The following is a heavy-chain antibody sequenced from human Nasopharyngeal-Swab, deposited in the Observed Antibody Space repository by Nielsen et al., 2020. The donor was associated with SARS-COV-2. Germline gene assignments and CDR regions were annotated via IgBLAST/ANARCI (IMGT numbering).Heavy chain of an antibody. J-gene: IGHJ4*02. CDR2: IKQDGSEK. D-gene: IGHD1-1*01. CDR3: ARDVRQRTGDY. Sequence: GGSLRLSCAASGFTFISYYMSWLRQAQGKGLEWVGHIKQDGSEKYYVDSVKGRFTITRDNAKNSLYLQMNSLRAEDTAVYYCARDVRQRTGDYWGQGTLVTVSS. CDR1: GFTFISYY. V-gene: IGHV3-7*01.